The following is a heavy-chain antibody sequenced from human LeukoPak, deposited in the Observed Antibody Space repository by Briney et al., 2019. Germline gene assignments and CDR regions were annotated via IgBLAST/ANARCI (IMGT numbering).Heavy chain of an antibody. CDR3: ARGSFGFDY. CDR2: IWYDGSKR. Sequence: GGSLRLSCAASGFTFSNFGMHWVRQAPGKGLEWVAIIWYDGSKRYYVDSVKGRFTISRDSSKNTVYLQMNSLRVEDTAMYYCARGSFGFDYWGQGTLVTVSS. CDR1: GFTFSNFG. J-gene: IGHJ4*02. D-gene: IGHD3-10*01. V-gene: IGHV3-33*01.